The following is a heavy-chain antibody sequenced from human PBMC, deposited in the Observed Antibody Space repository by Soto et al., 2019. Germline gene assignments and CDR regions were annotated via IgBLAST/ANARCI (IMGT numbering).Heavy chain of an antibody. CDR1: GFTFSNYW. CDR3: ASEGLPAGLVSFDY. Sequence: EVHLVESGGGLVQPGGSLRLSCAASGFTFSNYWMRWVRQAPGKGLEWVANIKPDGSEKYYVDSVKGRFTISKDNAKNSLSLQMNSLRAEDEAVYYCASEGLPAGLVSFDYWGQGTLVTVSS. D-gene: IGHD2-2*01. J-gene: IGHJ4*02. V-gene: IGHV3-7*01. CDR2: IKPDGSEK.